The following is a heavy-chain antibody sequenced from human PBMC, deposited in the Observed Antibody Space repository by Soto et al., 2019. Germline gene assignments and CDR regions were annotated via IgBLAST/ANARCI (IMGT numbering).Heavy chain of an antibody. V-gene: IGHV4-39*01. D-gene: IGHD3-3*01. CDR2: IYYSGST. Sequence: QLQLQESGPGLVKPSETLSLTCTVSGGSISSSSYYWGWIRQPPGKGLEWIGSIYYSGSTYYNPSLKSRVTISVDTSKNQFSLKLSSVTAADTAVYYCARPAGITIFGVVGSFVYWGQGTLVTVSS. CDR3: ARPAGITIFGVVGSFVY. J-gene: IGHJ4*02. CDR1: GGSISSSSYY.